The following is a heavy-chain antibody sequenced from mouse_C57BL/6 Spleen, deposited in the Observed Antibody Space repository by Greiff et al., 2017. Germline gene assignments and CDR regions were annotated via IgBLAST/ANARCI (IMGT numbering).Heavy chain of an antibody. J-gene: IGHJ2*01. Sequence: QVQLQQPGAELVRPGSSVKLSCKASGYTFTSYWMDWVKQRPGQGLEWIGNIYPSDSETHYNQKFKDKATLTVDKSSSTAYMQLSSLTSEDSAVYYCARWGYGNHYWGHGTTLTVSS. D-gene: IGHD1-1*01. CDR2: IYPSDSET. CDR3: ARWGYGNHY. V-gene: IGHV1-61*01. CDR1: GYTFTSYW.